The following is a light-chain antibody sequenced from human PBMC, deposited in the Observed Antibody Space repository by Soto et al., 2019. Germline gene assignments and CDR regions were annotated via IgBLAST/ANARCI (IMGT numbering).Light chain of an antibody. CDR3: QQYGSSGT. CDR2: GAS. Sequence: EIVLTQSPGTLSLSPGEGATLAWRASYCCSSNYLAWYQQNPGQAPRLLIYGASNRATGIPDRFSGSGSGTDFTLTISRLEPEDFAVYYCQQYGSSGTFGQGTKVDIK. J-gene: IGKJ1*01. CDR1: YCCSSNY. V-gene: IGKV3-20*01.